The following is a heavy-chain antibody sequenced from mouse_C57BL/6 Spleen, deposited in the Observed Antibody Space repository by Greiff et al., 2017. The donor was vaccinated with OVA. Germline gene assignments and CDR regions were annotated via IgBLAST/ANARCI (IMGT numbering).Heavy chain of an antibody. CDR2: IWSDGST. V-gene: IGHV2-6-1*01. Sequence: QVQLQQSGPGLVAPSQSLSITCTVSGFSLTSYGVHWVRQPPGKGLEWLVVIWSDGSTTYNSALKSRLSISKDNSKSQVFLKMNSLQTDDTAMYYCARQLRLRYYAMDYWGQGTSVTVSS. CDR3: ARQLRLRYYAMDY. D-gene: IGHD3-2*02. J-gene: IGHJ4*01. CDR1: GFSLTSYG.